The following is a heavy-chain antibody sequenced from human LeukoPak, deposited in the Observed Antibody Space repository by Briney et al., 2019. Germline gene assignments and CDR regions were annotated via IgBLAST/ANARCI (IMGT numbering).Heavy chain of an antibody. CDR1: GFTFSHYN. CDR3: ARVGYYYDTTGYFPLDY. Sequence: GESLRLSCAASGFTFSHYNMNWVRQAPGKGLEWVSSISSTSSYIYFADSVKGCFTISRDNAKNSVYLQMNSLRAEDTAVYYCARVGYYYDTTGYFPLDYWGQGALVTVSS. D-gene: IGHD3-22*01. V-gene: IGHV3-21*01. CDR2: ISSTSSYI. J-gene: IGHJ4*02.